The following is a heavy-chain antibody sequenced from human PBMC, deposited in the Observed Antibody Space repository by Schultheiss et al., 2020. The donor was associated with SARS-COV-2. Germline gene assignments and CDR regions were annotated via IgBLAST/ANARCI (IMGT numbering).Heavy chain of an antibody. J-gene: IGHJ4*02. Sequence: GGSLRLSCAASGFTFSSYAMHWVRQAPGKGLEWVSAIYSGGSTYYADSVKGRFTISRDNSKNTLYLQMNSLRAEDTAVYYCARGWVPQGYFDYWGQGTLVTVSS. CDR2: IYSGGST. D-gene: IGHD1-26*01. V-gene: IGHV3-NL1*01. CDR3: ARGWVPQGYFDY. CDR1: GFTFSSYA.